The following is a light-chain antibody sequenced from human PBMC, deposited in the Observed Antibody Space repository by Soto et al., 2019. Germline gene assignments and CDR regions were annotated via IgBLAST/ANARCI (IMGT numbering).Light chain of an antibody. CDR3: QQSYSTPIT. CDR2: DAS. CDR1: QSVSSN. Sequence: EIVMTQSPATLSVSPGERATLSCRASQSVSSNLAWYQQKPGQAPRLLIYDASNRATGIPARFSGSGSGTDFTLTISSLQPEDFATYYCQQSYSTPITFGQGTRLEIK. J-gene: IGKJ5*01. V-gene: IGKV3D-15*01.